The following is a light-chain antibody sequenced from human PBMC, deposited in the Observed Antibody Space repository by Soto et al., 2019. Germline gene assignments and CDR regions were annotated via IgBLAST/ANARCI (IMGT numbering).Light chain of an antibody. CDR2: KAS. CDR1: QSISTW. Sequence: DIQMTQSPSTLSASVGDRVTITCRASQSISTWLAWYQQEPGKAPKLLIHKASSLQSGVPSRFSGSGSGTDFTLTISSLHPEDFATYYCQQYNSYSPTFGQGTKVDIK. J-gene: IGKJ1*01. V-gene: IGKV1-5*03. CDR3: QQYNSYSPT.